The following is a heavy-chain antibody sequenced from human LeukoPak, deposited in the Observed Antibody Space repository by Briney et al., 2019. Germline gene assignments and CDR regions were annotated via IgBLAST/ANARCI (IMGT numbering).Heavy chain of an antibody. V-gene: IGHV1-8*01. J-gene: IGHJ4*02. CDR1: GYSFTGHD. CDR2: MNPKTGNT. D-gene: IGHD1-1*01. Sequence: ASVRVSCKASGYSFTGHDINWVRQASGQGLEWMGWMNPKTGNTGYAQKFQGRVTMTRDTSINTAYLELYGLRSEDTAVYYCARGYSPTMRTTGNDYWGQGTLVTVSS. CDR3: ARGYSPTMRTTGNDY.